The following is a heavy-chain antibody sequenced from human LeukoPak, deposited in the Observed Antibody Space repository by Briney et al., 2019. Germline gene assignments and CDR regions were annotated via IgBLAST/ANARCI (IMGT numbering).Heavy chain of an antibody. CDR3: AKDYYDSSGYYSPVFQH. CDR1: GFTFSSYG. V-gene: IGHV3-30*02. J-gene: IGHJ1*01. D-gene: IGHD3-22*01. CDR2: IRYDGSNK. Sequence: GGSLRLSCAASGFTFSSYGMHWVRQARGKGLEWVAFIRYDGSNKYYADSVKGRFTISRDNSKNTLYLQMNSLRAEDTAVYYCAKDYYDSSGYYSPVFQHWGQGTLVTVSS.